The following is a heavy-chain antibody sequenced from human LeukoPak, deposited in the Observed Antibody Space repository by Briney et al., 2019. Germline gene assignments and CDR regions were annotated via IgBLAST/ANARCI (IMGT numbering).Heavy chain of an antibody. D-gene: IGHD2-15*01. CDR2: INGDGSST. CDR1: GFTYSNYW. J-gene: IGHJ3*01. V-gene: IGHV3-74*01. Sequence: PGGSLRLFCAASGFTYSNYWMHWVRQVPGKGLVWVSRINGDGSSTSYADSVKGRFTISRDNAKNTLYLQMNSLRAEDTAVYYCARDPAGLSSVWGQGTMVTVSS. CDR3: ARDPAGLSSV.